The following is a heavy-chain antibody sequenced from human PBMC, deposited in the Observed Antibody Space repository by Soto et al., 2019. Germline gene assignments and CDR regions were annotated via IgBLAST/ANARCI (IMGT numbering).Heavy chain of an antibody. CDR1: GFTFTSSA. Sequence: SVKVSCKDSGFTFTSSAVHWVRQARGQRLEWIGWIVVGSGNTNYAQKFQERVTITRDMSTSTAYMELSSLRSEDTAVYYCAAEGAFDIWGQGTMVTVSS. J-gene: IGHJ3*02. CDR2: IVVGSGNT. V-gene: IGHV1-58*01. CDR3: AAEGAFDI.